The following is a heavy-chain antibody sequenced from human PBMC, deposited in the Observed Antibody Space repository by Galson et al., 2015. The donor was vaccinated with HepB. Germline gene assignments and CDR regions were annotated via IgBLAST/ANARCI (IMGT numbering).Heavy chain of an antibody. V-gene: IGHV4-59*01. J-gene: IGHJ5*02. CDR1: GGSISSYY. D-gene: IGHD3-16*02. Sequence: ETLSLTCTVSGGSISSYYWSWIRQPPGKGLEWIGYIYYSGSTNYNPSLKSRVTISVDTSKNQFSLKLSSVTAADTAVYYCARDRWWFDPWGQGTLVTVSS. CDR3: ARDRWWFDP. CDR2: IYYSGST.